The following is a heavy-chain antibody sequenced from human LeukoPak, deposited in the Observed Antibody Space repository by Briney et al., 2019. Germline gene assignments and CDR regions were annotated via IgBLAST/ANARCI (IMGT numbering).Heavy chain of an antibody. CDR1: GGSISSGSYY. CDR3: ARDVYYYGSGSYWNYYYYYMDV. CDR2: IYTSGST. D-gene: IGHD3-10*01. Sequence: SETLSLTCTVSGGSISSGSYYWSWIRQPAGKGLEWIGRIYTSGSTNYNPSLKSRVTISVDTSKNQFSLKLSSVTAADTAVYYCARDVYYYGSGSYWNYYYYYMDVWGKGTTVTISS. J-gene: IGHJ6*03. V-gene: IGHV4-61*02.